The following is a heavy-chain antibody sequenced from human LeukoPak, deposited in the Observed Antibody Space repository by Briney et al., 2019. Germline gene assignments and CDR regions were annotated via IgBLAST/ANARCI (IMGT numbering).Heavy chain of an antibody. Sequence: AGGSLRLSCAASGFTFSNYWMTWVRQAPGKGLEWVANIKQDESEKYYVDSVKGRFTISRDNAKNSLYLQMNSLRAEDTAVYYCARDGGMYYDFWSGYYTSDYWGQGTLVTVSS. CDR2: IKQDESEK. V-gene: IGHV3-7*01. D-gene: IGHD3-3*01. CDR3: ARDGGMYYDFWSGYYTSDY. CDR1: GFTFSNYW. J-gene: IGHJ4*02.